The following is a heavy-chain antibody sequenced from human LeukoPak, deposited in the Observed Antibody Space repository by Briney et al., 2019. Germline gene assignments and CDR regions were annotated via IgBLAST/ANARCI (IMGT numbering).Heavy chain of an antibody. CDR1: GFTFNKYN. Sequence: PGGSLRLSCAASGFTFNKYNMNWVRQAPGKGLEWVSSIAPKDEWTYYADSVKGRFTMSRDNSKSTLYLQMDSLRADDTPMYYCAKDRISGDGDLHLDYWGQGTLVTVSS. J-gene: IGHJ4*02. D-gene: IGHD4-17*01. CDR3: AKDRISGDGDLHLDY. CDR2: IAPKDEWT. V-gene: IGHV3-23*01.